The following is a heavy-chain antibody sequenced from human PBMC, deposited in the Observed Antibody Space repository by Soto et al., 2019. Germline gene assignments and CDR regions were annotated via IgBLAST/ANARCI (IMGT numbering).Heavy chain of an antibody. CDR1: GFTFSSYA. J-gene: IGHJ4*02. CDR2: ISYDGSNK. CDR3: AREGIVVVVAGELFAY. D-gene: IGHD2-15*01. Sequence: QVQLVESGGGVVQPGRSLRLSCAASGFTFSSYAMHWVRQAPGKGLEWVAVISYDGSNKYYADSVKGRFTISRDNSKNKLYLQMNSLRAEDTGVYYCAREGIVVVVAGELFAYWGQGPLVTVSS. V-gene: IGHV3-30-3*01.